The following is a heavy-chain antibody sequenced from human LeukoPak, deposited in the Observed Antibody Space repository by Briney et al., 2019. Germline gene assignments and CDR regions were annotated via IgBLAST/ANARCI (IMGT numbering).Heavy chain of an antibody. CDR1: GYTFTSYY. Sequence: ASVKVSCKASGYTFTSYYMHWVRQAPGQGLEWMGIINPSGGSTSYAQKFQGRVTMTRDTSTSTVYMELRSLRSEDTAVYYCARDPLVTGGAFYYFDYWGQGTLVTVSS. D-gene: IGHD2-8*02. J-gene: IGHJ4*02. CDR2: INPSGGST. V-gene: IGHV1-46*01. CDR3: ARDPLVTGGAFYYFDY.